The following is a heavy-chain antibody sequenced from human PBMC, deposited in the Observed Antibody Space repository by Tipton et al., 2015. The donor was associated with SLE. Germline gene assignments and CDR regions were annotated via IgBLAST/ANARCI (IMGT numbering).Heavy chain of an antibody. V-gene: IGHV4-39*01. CDR2: VYYSGTT. CDR3: ASLGYTYGYGGEPFDM. D-gene: IGHD5-18*01. J-gene: IGHJ3*02. Sequence: LRLSCTVTGGSISSSSYYWGWIRQPPGKGLEWIGSVYYSGTTYYNPSLKSRVTMSIDTSKNQFSLKLSSVTAADTAAYYCASLGYTYGYGGEPFDMWGQGTMVTVSS. CDR1: GGSISSSSYY.